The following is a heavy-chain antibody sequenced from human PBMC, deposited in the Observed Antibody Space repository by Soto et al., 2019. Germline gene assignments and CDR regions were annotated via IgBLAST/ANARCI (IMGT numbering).Heavy chain of an antibody. D-gene: IGHD3-10*01. Sequence: EVQLLASGGGLVQPGGSLRFPLAAPGFTFNNLAMTWVPLPPGKGQDWVSAISGGGDTTSYADSVKGRFTVSTDVSKNTLDLQVSSLRAEAPALYYCAKGRGGSGSLTPRVDFWGQGTLVTVSS. CDR1: GFTFNNLA. CDR2: ISGGGDTT. CDR3: AKGRGGSGSLTPRVDF. J-gene: IGHJ4*02. V-gene: IGHV3-23*01.